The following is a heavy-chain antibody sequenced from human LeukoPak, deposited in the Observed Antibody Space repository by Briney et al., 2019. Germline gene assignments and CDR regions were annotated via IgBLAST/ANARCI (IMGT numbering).Heavy chain of an antibody. Sequence: SVKVSCKASGGTFSSYAISWVRQAPGQGLEWMGGIIPIFGTANYAQKFQGRVTITTDESTSTAYMELSSLRSEDTAVYYCASVTREQQLPNYYYYYMDVWGKGTTVTVSS. D-gene: IGHD6-13*01. CDR1: GGTFSSYA. CDR3: ASVTREQQLPNYYYYYMDV. CDR2: IIPIFGTA. J-gene: IGHJ6*03. V-gene: IGHV1-69*05.